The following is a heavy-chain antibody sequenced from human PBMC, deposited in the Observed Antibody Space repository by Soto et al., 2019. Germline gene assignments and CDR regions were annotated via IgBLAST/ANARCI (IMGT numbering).Heavy chain of an antibody. CDR1: GGSISSGDYY. Sequence: QVQLQESGPGLVKPSQTLSLTCTVSGGSISSGDYYWSWIRQPPGQGLEWIGYIYYSGSTYYNPSLKSRVTISVDTSKNQFSLKLSSVTAADTAVYYCAREPHYNGGRGWFDPWGQGTLVTVSS. CDR3: AREPHYNGGRGWFDP. CDR2: IYYSGST. V-gene: IGHV4-30-4*01. J-gene: IGHJ5*02. D-gene: IGHD1-1*01.